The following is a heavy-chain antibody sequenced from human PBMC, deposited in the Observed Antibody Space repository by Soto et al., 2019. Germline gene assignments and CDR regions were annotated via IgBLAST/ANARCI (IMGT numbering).Heavy chain of an antibody. CDR3: AKEGHYSGYDYYYYYGMDV. CDR1: GFTFSSYA. Sequence: GGSLRLSCAASGFTFSSYAMSWVRQAPGKGLEWVSAISGSGGSTYYADSVKGRFTISRDNSKNTLYLQMNSLRAEDTAVYYCAKEGHYSGYDYYYYYGMDVWGQGTTVTVSS. V-gene: IGHV3-23*01. CDR2: ISGSGGST. J-gene: IGHJ6*02. D-gene: IGHD5-12*01.